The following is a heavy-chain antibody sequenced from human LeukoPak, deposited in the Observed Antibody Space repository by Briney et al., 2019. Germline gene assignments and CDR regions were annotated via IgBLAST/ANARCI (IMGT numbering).Heavy chain of an antibody. V-gene: IGHV4-30-4*08. D-gene: IGHD3-22*01. CDR2: IYYSGST. Sequence: KPSETLSLTCTVSGGSISSYYWSWIRQPPGKGLEWIGYIYYSGSTYYNPSLKSRVTISVDTSKNQFSLKLSSVTAADTAVYYCARGTYYYDSSGYVVDAFDIWGQGTMVTVSS. CDR3: ARGTYYYDSSGYVVDAFDI. CDR1: GGSISSYY. J-gene: IGHJ3*02.